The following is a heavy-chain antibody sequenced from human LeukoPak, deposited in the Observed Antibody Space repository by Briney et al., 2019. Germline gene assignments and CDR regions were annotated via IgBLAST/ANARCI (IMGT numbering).Heavy chain of an antibody. CDR2: IRQDGSAK. Sequence: GGSLRLSCVASGFTFSSDWMSWVRQAPGKGLEWVANIRQDGSAKYYVDSVKSRFTISRDNAKNSLYIQMSSLRAEDTAVYYCARDLSYCTITSCSYYYYGMDVWGRGTTVTVPS. D-gene: IGHD2-2*01. J-gene: IGHJ6*02. CDR3: ARDLSYCTITSCSYYYYGMDV. V-gene: IGHV3-7*01. CDR1: GFTFSSDW.